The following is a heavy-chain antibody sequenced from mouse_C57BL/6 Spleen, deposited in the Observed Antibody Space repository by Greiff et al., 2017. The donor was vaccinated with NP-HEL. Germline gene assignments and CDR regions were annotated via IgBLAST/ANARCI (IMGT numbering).Heavy chain of an antibody. CDR3: RIYYGSYRFAY. D-gene: IGHD2-1*01. J-gene: IGHJ3*01. CDR2: IDPENGDT. Sequence: EVQLQQSGAELVRPGASVKLSCTASGFNITDDYMHWVKQRPEQGLEWIGWIDPENGDTEYATKFQGKATITADTSSNTAYLQLSSLTSEDAAVYYCRIYYGSYRFAYWGQGTLVTVSA. CDR1: GFNITDDY. V-gene: IGHV14-4*01.